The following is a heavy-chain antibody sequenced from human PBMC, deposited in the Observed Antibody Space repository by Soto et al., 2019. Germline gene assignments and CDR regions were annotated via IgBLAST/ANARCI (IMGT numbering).Heavy chain of an antibody. D-gene: IGHD3-10*01. CDR2: LYYSGSA. V-gene: IGHV4-39*01. CDR1: GGSIRSSSYH. Sequence: QLQLQESGPGLVKPSETLSLTCTVSGGSIRSSSYHWGWIRQPPGKGLEWIGSLYYSGSAYYNSSLKSRVTIAVDTSKNHFSRKLRSVTAADTAVYYCARHGRKSLLRDWFDPWGQGTLVTVSS. J-gene: IGHJ5*02. CDR3: ARHGRKSLLRDWFDP.